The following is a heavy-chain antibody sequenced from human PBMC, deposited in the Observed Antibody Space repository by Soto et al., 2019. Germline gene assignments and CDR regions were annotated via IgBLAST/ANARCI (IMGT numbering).Heavy chain of an antibody. V-gene: IGHV3-30-3*01. CDR3: ARVPTRVGDTAMGFDY. J-gene: IGHJ4*02. CDR1: GVTFSSYA. Sequence: PGGSLRLSCAASGVTFSSYAMHWVRQAPGKGLEWVAVISYDGSNKYYADSVKGRFTISRDNSKNTLYLQMNSLRAEDTAVYYCARVPTRVGDTAMGFDYWGQGTLVTVAS. D-gene: IGHD5-18*01. CDR2: ISYDGSNK.